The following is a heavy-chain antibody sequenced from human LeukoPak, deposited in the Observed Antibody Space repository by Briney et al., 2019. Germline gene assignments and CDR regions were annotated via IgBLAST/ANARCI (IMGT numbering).Heavy chain of an antibody. V-gene: IGHV4-39*07. CDR1: GGSISSSSYY. Sequence: PSETLSLTCTVSGGSISSSSYYWAWIRQPPGKGLEWIGSIYHSGSTYYNPSLKSRVTISVDTSKNQFSLKLSSVTAADTAVYYCARVFWWFGELGESHNWFDPWGQGTLVTVSS. CDR3: ARVFWWFGELGESHNWFDP. CDR2: IYHSGST. J-gene: IGHJ5*02. D-gene: IGHD3-10*01.